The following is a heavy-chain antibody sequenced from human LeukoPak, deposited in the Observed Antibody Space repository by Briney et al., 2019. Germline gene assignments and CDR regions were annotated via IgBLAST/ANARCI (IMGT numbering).Heavy chain of an antibody. Sequence: GGSLRLSCVASGLTFSNFWMTWLRQAPGKGLEWVSAISGSGGSTYYADSVKGRFIISRDNSKNTLYLQMNSLRAEDTAVYYCAKDWFSGSYSRPFDYWGQGTLVTVSS. CDR2: ISGSGGST. CDR1: GLTFSNFW. CDR3: AKDWFSGSYSRPFDY. D-gene: IGHD1-26*01. V-gene: IGHV3-23*01. J-gene: IGHJ4*02.